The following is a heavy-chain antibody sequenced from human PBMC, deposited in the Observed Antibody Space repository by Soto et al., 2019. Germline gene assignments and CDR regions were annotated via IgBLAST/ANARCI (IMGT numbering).Heavy chain of an antibody. D-gene: IGHD6-19*01. CDR3: ARIGPMYSSGWYLFDY. CDR1: GYTFTGYY. CDR2: INPNSGGT. V-gene: IGHV1-2*04. Sequence: ASVKVSCKASGYTFTGYYMHWVRQAPGQGLEWMGWINPNSGGTNYAQKFQGWVTMTRDTSISTAYKELSRLRSDDTAVYYCARIGPMYSSGWYLFDYWGQGTLVTVSS. J-gene: IGHJ4*02.